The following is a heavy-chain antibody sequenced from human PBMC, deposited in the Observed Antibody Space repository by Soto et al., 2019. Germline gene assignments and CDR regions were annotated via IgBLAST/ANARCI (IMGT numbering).Heavy chain of an antibody. Sequence: GESLKISCKGSGYSFTSYWIGWVRQMPGKGLEWMGIIYPGDSDTRYSPSFQGQVTISADKSISTAYLQWSSLKASDTAMYYCARSVLGSSSRNDAFDIWGQGTMVTVSS. V-gene: IGHV5-51*01. CDR2: IYPGDSDT. CDR3: ARSVLGSSSRNDAFDI. D-gene: IGHD6-6*01. J-gene: IGHJ3*02. CDR1: GYSFTSYW.